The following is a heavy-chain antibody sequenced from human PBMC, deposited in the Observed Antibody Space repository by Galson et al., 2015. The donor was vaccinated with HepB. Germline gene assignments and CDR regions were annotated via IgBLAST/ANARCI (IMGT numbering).Heavy chain of an antibody. D-gene: IGHD3-10*01. Sequence: SLRLSCAASGFTFSSYAMNWVRQAPGKGLEWVAVISYDGSNKYYADSVKGRFTISRDNSKNTLYLQMNSLRAEDTAVYYCARFEAWFGGFDYWGQGTLVTVSS. CDR2: ISYDGSNK. J-gene: IGHJ4*02. CDR1: GFTFSSYA. V-gene: IGHV3-30-3*01. CDR3: ARFEAWFGGFDY.